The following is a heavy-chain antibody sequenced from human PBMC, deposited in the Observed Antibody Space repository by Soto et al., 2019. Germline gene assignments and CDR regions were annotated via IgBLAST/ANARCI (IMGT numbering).Heavy chain of an antibody. D-gene: IGHD3-10*01. CDR1: GYTFTRYY. CDR3: ARVFMAAPFDMDV. CDR2: INPSGGTT. V-gene: IGHV1-46*01. J-gene: IGHJ6*02. Sequence: ASVKVSCKASGYTFTRYYVHWVRQAPGQGPEWMGVINPSGGTTKYAQKFQGRLTMTRDTSTSTVFMELSSLICNDTAIYYCARVFMAAPFDMDVWGQGTTVTVSS.